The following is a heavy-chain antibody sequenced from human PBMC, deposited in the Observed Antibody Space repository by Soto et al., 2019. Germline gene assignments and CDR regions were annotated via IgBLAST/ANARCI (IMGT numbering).Heavy chain of an antibody. CDR3: ARARLSSSWWFDP. CDR2: IYYSGST. D-gene: IGHD2-2*01. J-gene: IGHJ5*02. V-gene: IGHV4-59*01. CDR1: GGSISSYY. Sequence: SETLSLTCTVYGGSISSYYWSWIRQPPGKGLEWIGYIYYSGSTNYNPSLKSRVTISVDTSKNKFSLKLSSVTSADTAVYYCARARLSSSWWFDPWGQGTLVTVSS.